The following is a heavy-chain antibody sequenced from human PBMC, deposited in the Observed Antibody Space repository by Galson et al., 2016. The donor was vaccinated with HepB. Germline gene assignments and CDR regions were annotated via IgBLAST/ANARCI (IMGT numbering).Heavy chain of an antibody. CDR3: ARKVTRSHGNPFDQ. J-gene: IGHJ4*02. CDR1: GFALSSSEMA. CDR2: IFWDDDT. V-gene: IGHV2-5*02. Sequence: LVKPTQILTLTCTFSGFALSSSEMAVGWLRQPPGKALEWLALIFWDDDTRYSPSLKSRLTITKDSSKNQVVLKMTNMDHVDTGTYYCARKVTRSHGNPFDQWGQGTQVTVSS. D-gene: IGHD1-1*01.